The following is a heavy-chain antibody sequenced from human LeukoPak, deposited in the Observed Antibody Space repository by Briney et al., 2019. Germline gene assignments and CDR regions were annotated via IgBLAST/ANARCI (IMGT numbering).Heavy chain of an antibody. V-gene: IGHV1-46*01. CDR3: ARDPGIVGATRHFDY. J-gene: IGHJ4*02. CDR2: INPSGGST. CDR1: GYTFSNYC. D-gene: IGHD1-26*01. Sequence: AASVKVSCKASGYTFSNYCMHWVRQAPGQGLEWMGIINPSGGSTSYAQKFQGRVTMTRDMSTSTVYMELSSLRSEDTAVYYCARDPGIVGATRHFDYWGQGTLVTVSS.